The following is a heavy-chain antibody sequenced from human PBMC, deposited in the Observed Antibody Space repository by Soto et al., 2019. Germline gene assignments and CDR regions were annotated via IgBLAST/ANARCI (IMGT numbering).Heavy chain of an antibody. CDR2: IYYSGST. J-gene: IGHJ6*02. CDR1: GGSISSYY. CDR3: ASANIAAAGFYYYGMDV. V-gene: IGHV4-59*01. Sequence: QVQLQESDPGLVKPSETLSLTCTVSGGSISSYYWSWIRQPPGKGLEWIGYIYYSGSTNYNPSLKSQVTISVDTYTNQCSPKLSSVTAADTGVYYCASANIAAAGFYYYGMDVWGRGTTVTVSS. D-gene: IGHD6-13*01.